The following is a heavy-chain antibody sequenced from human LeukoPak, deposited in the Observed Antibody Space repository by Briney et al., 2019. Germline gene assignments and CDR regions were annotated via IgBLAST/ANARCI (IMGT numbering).Heavy chain of an antibody. J-gene: IGHJ4*02. CDR2: ISWNSGSI. Sequence: GGSLRLSCAASGFTFDDYAMHWVRQAPGKGLEWVSGISWNSGSIGYADSVKGRFTISRDNAKNSLYLQMNSLRAEDTALYYCAKGGKRSIAVAGTFDYWGQGTLVTVSS. V-gene: IGHV3-9*01. CDR3: AKGGKRSIAVAGTFDY. CDR1: GFTFDDYA. D-gene: IGHD6-19*01.